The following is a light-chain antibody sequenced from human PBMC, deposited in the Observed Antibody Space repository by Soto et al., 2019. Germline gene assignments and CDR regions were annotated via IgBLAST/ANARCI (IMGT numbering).Light chain of an antibody. Sequence: QSVLTQPASVSGSPGQPITISCTGTSSDVGSFDSVAWYQHNPGKAPKLMIYDVSNRPSGVSSRFSGSKSGNTASLSISGLQTEDEANYYCSSYAGSNNFVFGSGTKVTVL. CDR1: SSDVGSFDS. J-gene: IGLJ1*01. V-gene: IGLV2-14*01. CDR2: DVS. CDR3: SSYAGSNNFV.